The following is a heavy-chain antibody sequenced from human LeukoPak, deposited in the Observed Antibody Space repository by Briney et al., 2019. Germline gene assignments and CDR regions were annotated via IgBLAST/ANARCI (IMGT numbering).Heavy chain of an antibody. V-gene: IGHV4-39*07. CDR3: ARDSRSGWYLFDY. CDR1: GGSISSSSYY. CDR2: IYYSGST. J-gene: IGHJ4*02. Sequence: PSETLSLTCTVSGGSISSSSYYWGWIRQPPGKGLEWIGSIYYSGSTYYNPSLKSRVTISVDTSKNQFSLKLSSVTAADTAVYYCARDSRSGWYLFDYWGQGTLVTVSS. D-gene: IGHD6-19*01.